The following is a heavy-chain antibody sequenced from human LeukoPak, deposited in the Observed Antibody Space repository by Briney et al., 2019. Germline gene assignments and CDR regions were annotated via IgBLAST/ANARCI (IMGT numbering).Heavy chain of an antibody. CDR3: ARYYCPNGVCSGFDH. Sequence: PSETLSLTCAVYGGSFSGYYWSWIRQPPGKGLEWIGEINHSGSTNYNPSLKSRVTISVDTSKNQFSLKLSSVTTADTAVYFCARYYCPNGVCSGFDHWGQGTLVTVSS. J-gene: IGHJ4*02. CDR1: GGSFSGYY. V-gene: IGHV4-34*01. CDR2: INHSGST. D-gene: IGHD2-8*01.